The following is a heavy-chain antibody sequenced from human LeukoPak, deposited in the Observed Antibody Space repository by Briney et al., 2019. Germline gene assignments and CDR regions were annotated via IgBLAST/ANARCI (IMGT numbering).Heavy chain of an antibody. J-gene: IGHJ4*02. CDR2: ISGSGGST. Sequence: GGSLRLSCAASGITFSSYAMSWVRQAPGKGLEWVSAISGSGGSTYYADSVKGRFTISRDNSKNTLYLQMNSLRAEDTAVYYCAKVESSSWLYFDYWGQGTLVTVSS. CDR1: GITFSSYA. V-gene: IGHV3-23*01. CDR3: AKVESSSWLYFDY. D-gene: IGHD6-13*01.